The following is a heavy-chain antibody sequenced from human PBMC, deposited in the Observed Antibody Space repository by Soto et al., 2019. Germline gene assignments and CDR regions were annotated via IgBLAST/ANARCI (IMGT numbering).Heavy chain of an antibody. D-gene: IGHD5-18*01. CDR3: AKAKTGVQLWFSYYYYYGMDV. CDR1: GFTFSSYG. CDR2: ISYDGSNK. V-gene: IGHV3-30*18. Sequence: GGSLRLSCAASGFTFSSYGMHWVRQAPGKGLEWVAVISYDGSNKYYADSVKGRFTISRDNSKNTLYLQMNSLRAEDTAVYYCAKAKTGVQLWFSYYYYYGMDVWGQGTTVTVSS. J-gene: IGHJ6*02.